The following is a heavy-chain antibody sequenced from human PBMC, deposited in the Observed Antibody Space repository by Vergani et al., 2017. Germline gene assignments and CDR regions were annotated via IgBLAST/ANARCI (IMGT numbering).Heavy chain of an antibody. D-gene: IGHD3-16*02. CDR1: GDSITNGGFS. CDR2: IVPSGNS. V-gene: IGHV4-30-2*01. CDR3: ARASLRALVGYYYYIDV. J-gene: IGHJ6*03. Sequence: QLQLQESGSGLVKPSQTLSLTCAVSGDSITNGGFSWNWIRQPPGKGPEWIGYIVPSGNSDYNPSLKNRVSISLDKSKNQFSLWVNSVTAADTAVYFCARASLRALVGYYYYIDVWGKGKTVDVSS.